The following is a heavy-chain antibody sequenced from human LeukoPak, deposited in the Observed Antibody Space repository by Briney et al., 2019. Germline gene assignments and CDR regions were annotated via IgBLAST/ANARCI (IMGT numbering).Heavy chain of an antibody. CDR3: ARDRGYCSSHNCFQD. CDR1: GFSFRNNS. CDR2: IYSAGTT. J-gene: IGHJ4*02. D-gene: IGHD2-2*01. Sequence: GGSLRLSCAASGFSFRNNSMSWVRQAPGKGLEWVSVIYSAGTTYYADSVKGRFTISRDNSKNMLYLQMNSLSAEDTAVYYCARDRGYCSSHNCFQDWGQGTPVTVSS. V-gene: IGHV3-53*01.